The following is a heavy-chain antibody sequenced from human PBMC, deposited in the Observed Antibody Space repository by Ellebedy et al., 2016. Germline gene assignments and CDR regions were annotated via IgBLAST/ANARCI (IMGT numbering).Heavy chain of an antibody. V-gene: IGHV3-13*04. CDR2: IGTAGDT. CDR3: ARDRTGDGMDV. CDR1: GFTFSSYD. Sequence: GESLKISCAASGFTFSSYDMHWVRQATGKGLEWVSAIGTAGDTYYPGSVKGRFTISRENAKNSLYLQMNSLRAGDTAVYYCARDRTGDGMDVWGQGTTVTVSS. D-gene: IGHD3-10*01. J-gene: IGHJ6*02.